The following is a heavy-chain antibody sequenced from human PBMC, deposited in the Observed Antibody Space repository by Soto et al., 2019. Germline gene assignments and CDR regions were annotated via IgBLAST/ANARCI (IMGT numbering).Heavy chain of an antibody. CDR2: IKSKTDGGTT. V-gene: IGHV3-15*01. CDR1: GFTFSNAW. Sequence: EVQLVESGGGLVKPGGSLRLSCAASGFTFSNAWMSWVRQAPGKGLEWVGRIKSKTDGGTTDYAAPVKGRFSISRDDSKHTLQLQMKRLKTEDTAVYYCTPAFERYCSSTSCYNPWGQGTLVTVSS. CDR3: TPAFERYCSSTSCYNP. J-gene: IGHJ5*02. D-gene: IGHD2-2*02.